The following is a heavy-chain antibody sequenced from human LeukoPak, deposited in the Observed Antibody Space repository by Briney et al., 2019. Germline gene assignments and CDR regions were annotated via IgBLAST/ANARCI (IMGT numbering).Heavy chain of an antibody. D-gene: IGHD3-3*01. J-gene: IGHJ3*02. Sequence: GGSLRLSCAASGFTFSSYWMHWVRQAPGKGLVWVSRINTDGSSTSYADSVKGRFTISRDNAKNTLYLQMNSLRAEDTAVYYCARFSGYYDFWSGYYPDPNAFDIWGQGTMVTVSS. CDR2: INTDGSST. CDR3: ARFSGYYDFWSGYYPDPNAFDI. CDR1: GFTFSSYW. V-gene: IGHV3-74*01.